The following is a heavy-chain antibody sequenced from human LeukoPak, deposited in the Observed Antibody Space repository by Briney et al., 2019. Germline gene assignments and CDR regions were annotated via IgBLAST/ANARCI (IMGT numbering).Heavy chain of an antibody. CDR2: IYNDGST. CDR3: ARAPYSTSWYSDY. D-gene: IGHD6-13*01. Sequence: GGSLRLSFASCLWTVSQSYMHGVRQAPGKGLEWVSIIYNDGSTYYADSMKGRFTISRGNSKNTLYLQMDSLRAEDTAMYYCARAPYSTSWYSDYWGQGTLVTVSS. V-gene: IGHV3-53*01. J-gene: IGHJ4*02. CDR1: LWTVSQSY.